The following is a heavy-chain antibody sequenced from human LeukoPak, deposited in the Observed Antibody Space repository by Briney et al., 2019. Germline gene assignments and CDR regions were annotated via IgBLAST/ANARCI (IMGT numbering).Heavy chain of an antibody. J-gene: IGHJ4*02. V-gene: IGHV3-23*01. Sequence: GSLRLSCAASGFTFSSYGMSWVRQAPGKGLEWVSAISGSGGSTYYADSVKGRFTISRDNSKNTLYLQMNSLRAEDTAVYYCAKDGDLTMIVVAPTFDYWGQGTLVTVSS. CDR3: AKDGDLTMIVVAPTFDY. CDR2: ISGSGGST. CDR1: GFTFSSYG. D-gene: IGHD3-22*01.